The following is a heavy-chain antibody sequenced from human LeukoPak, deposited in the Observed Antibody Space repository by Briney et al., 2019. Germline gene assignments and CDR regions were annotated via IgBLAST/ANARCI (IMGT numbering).Heavy chain of an antibody. J-gene: IGHJ6*02. CDR2: INSDGSSI. CDR3: AREGWELLANYYGMDV. Sequence: GGSLRLSCAASGFTFSSYWMHWVRQAPGKGLVLVSRINSDGSSISYADSVKGRFTISRDNAKNTLYLQMNSLRAEDTAVYYCAREGWELLANYYGMDVWGQGTTVTVSS. V-gene: IGHV3-74*01. D-gene: IGHD1-26*01. CDR1: GFTFSSYW.